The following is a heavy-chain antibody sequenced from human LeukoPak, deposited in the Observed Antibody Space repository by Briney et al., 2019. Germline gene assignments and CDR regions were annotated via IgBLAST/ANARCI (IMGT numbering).Heavy chain of an antibody. D-gene: IGHD3-10*01. CDR1: GFTFSSYS. J-gene: IGHJ4*02. CDR2: ISSSSSYI. Sequence: GGSLRLSCAASGFTFSSYSMNWARQAPGKGLEWVSSISSSSSYIYYADSVKGRFTISRDNAKNSLYLQMNSLRAEDTAVYYCARDGDYYGSGSYYNGLDYWGQGTLVTVSS. CDR3: ARDGDYYGSGSYYNGLDY. V-gene: IGHV3-21*01.